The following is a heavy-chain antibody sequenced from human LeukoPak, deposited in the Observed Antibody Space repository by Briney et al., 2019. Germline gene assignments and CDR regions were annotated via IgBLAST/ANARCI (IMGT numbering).Heavy chain of an antibody. CDR2: IIPSFGTA. J-gene: IGHJ4*02. CDR3: ARSGPALVTRYFDY. D-gene: IGHD3-16*01. CDR1: AGPFSRYV. V-gene: IGHV1-69*01. Sequence: SVNVSCKVSAGPFSRYVINWVRQAPEEGLEWMGGIIPSFGTATYAQKFKGRVTITADESTTTTYLALTSLRSEDTAVYYCARSGPALVTRYFDYWGQGTLVSVSS.